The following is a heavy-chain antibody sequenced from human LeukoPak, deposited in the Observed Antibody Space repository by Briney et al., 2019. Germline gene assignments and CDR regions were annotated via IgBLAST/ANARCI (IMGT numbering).Heavy chain of an antibody. J-gene: IGHJ5*02. D-gene: IGHD3-22*01. CDR1: GVSINGHY. V-gene: IGHV4-59*11. CDR2: IYDNESA. CDR3: ARPYYYDSRIDP. Sequence: PSETLSLTCTVSGVSINGHYWSWIRQPPGKGLEWIGFIYDNESANYKSSLESRVTMTVDTSKNQVSLKLNSVTAADTAVYYCARPYYYDSRIDPWGQGILVTVSS.